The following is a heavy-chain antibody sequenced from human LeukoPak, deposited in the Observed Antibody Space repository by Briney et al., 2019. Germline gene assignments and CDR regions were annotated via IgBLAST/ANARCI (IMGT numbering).Heavy chain of an antibody. CDR2: INHSGST. J-gene: IGHJ5*02. CDR1: GGSFSGYY. CDR3: ARGRGRITIFGVVSGAYNWFDH. V-gene: IGHV4-34*01. D-gene: IGHD3-3*01. Sequence: SETLSLTCAVYGGSFSGYYWSWIRQPPGKGLEWIGEINHSGSTNYNPSLKSRVTISVDTSKNQFSLKLSSVTAADTAVYYCARGRGRITIFGVVSGAYNWFDHWGQGTLVTVSS.